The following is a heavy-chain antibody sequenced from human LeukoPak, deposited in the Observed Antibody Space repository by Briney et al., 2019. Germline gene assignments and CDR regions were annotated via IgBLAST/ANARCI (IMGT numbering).Heavy chain of an antibody. D-gene: IGHD7-27*01. CDR1: GYSFTDYW. Sequence: GESLKISCKGSGYSFTDYWIGWVRQMPGRGLECMGIIYPDDSDIRYSPSFEGQVTISADKSISTAYLQWSSLRASDTAMYYCVREGRTGDRADAFDIWGQGTMVTVSS. CDR2: IYPDDSDI. CDR3: VREGRTGDRADAFDI. V-gene: IGHV5-51*01. J-gene: IGHJ3*02.